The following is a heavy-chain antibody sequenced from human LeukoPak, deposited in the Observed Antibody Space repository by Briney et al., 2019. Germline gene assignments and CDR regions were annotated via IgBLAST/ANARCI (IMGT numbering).Heavy chain of an antibody. CDR3: AKARVAAGLRFLEWLLTMDV. CDR1: GFTFSSYA. D-gene: IGHD3-3*01. Sequence: GGSLRLSCAASGFTFSSYAMSWVRQAPGKGLEWVSAISGSGGSTYYADSVKGRFTISRDNSKNTLYLQMNSLRAEDTAVYYCAKARVAAGLRFLEWLLTMDVWGKGTTVTVSS. J-gene: IGHJ6*03. CDR2: ISGSGGST. V-gene: IGHV3-23*01.